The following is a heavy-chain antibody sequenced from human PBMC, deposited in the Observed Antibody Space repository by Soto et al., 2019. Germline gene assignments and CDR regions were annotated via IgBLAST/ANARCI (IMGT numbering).Heavy chain of an antibody. D-gene: IGHD5-12*01. J-gene: IGHJ4*02. CDR3: VGVDIVATIRYYFDY. CDR2: INHSGST. CDR1: GGSFSTYY. V-gene: IGHV4-34*01. Sequence: SETLSLTCAVYGGSFSTYYWSWIRQPPGKGLEWIGEINHSGSTNYNPSLKSRVTISVDTSKNQFSLKLSSVTAADTAVYYCVGVDIVATIRYYFDYWGQGTLVTVSS.